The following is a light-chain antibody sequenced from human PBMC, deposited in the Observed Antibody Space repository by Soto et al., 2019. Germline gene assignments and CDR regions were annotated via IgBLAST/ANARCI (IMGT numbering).Light chain of an antibody. CDR1: QSVNNNY. J-gene: IGKJ1*01. CDR3: QQYGSSPGT. V-gene: IGKV3-20*01. Sequence: EIGLTQSPGTLSLSPGERASLSCRASQSVNNNYLGWYQQKPGQAPRLLIYDASNRATGIPDRFSGSGSGTDFTLTISRLEPEDFAMYYCQQYGSSPGTFGQGTKVDLK. CDR2: DAS.